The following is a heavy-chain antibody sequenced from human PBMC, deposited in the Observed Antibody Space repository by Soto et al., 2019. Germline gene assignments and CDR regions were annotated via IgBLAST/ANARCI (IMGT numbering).Heavy chain of an antibody. J-gene: IGHJ4*02. V-gene: IGHV3-30*18. Sequence: VQLVESGGGVVQPGRSLRLSCAASGFTFSSYGMHWVRQAPGKGLEWVAVISYDGNNKYYGDSVKGRFTISRDNSKNTLYLQMNSLRAEDTAVYYCAKGYSNPNYWGQGTLVTVSS. CDR2: ISYDGNNK. D-gene: IGHD4-4*01. CDR1: GFTFSSYG. CDR3: AKGYSNPNY.